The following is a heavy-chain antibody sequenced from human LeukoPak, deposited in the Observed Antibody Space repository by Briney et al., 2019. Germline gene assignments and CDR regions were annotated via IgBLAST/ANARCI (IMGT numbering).Heavy chain of an antibody. CDR2: INAYNGNT. CDR1: GYTFTSYG. J-gene: IGHJ4*02. CDR3: SRVGEVGVYIRGHFDY. V-gene: IGHV1-18*01. Sequence: ASVKVSCKASGYTFTSYGISWVRQAPGQGLEWMGWINAYNGNTNYAQKLQGRVTMTTDTSTSTAYMQLSRLRSEDTAVYYCSRVGEVGVYIRGHFDYWGQGTLVTVSS. D-gene: IGHD1-26*01.